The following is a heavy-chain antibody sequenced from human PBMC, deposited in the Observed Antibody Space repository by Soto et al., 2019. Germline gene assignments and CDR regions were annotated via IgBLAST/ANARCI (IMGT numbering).Heavy chain of an antibody. CDR1: GFTVSNHY. V-gene: IGHV3-66*01. CDR3: ARDGTYNWV. D-gene: IGHD1-1*01. J-gene: IGHJ4*02. Sequence: EVQLVESGGGLVQPGGSLRLSCAASGFTVSNHYMGWVRQAPGKGLEWVSLIYSGGATYYADSVKGRFTISRDNSKNTLYLQMNSLRAEDTAVYYCARDGTYNWVGGQGILVTVSS. CDR2: IYSGGAT.